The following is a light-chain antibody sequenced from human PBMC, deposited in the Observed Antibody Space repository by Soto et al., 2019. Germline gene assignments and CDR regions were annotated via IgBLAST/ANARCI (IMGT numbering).Light chain of an antibody. V-gene: IGKV3D-15*01. CDR3: MQYSLWRT. CDR1: QSVSSN. J-gene: IGKJ5*01. CDR2: GAS. Sequence: EIVMTQSPATMSVSPGERATLSCRASQSVSSNLAWYQQKPGQAPRPLIYGASCRATGIGEGCSVSGSGIGGSLPSCWGEQDAGAVEKGMQYSLWRTFGQGTQLEIK.